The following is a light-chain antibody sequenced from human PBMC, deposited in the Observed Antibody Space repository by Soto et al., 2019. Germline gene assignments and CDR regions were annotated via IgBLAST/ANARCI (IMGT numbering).Light chain of an antibody. J-gene: IGKJ1*01. V-gene: IGKV2-28*01. Sequence: DIVMTQSPLSLPVTPGEPASISCRSSQSLLHSNGYNYLDWYLQKPGQSPQLLIYLGSNRASGVPDRFSGSGSGTDDTLIISRVEDEDVGIYYCMRPGQTPWALDQGNKVDIK. CDR1: QSLLHSNGYNY. CDR3: MRPGQTPWA. CDR2: LGS.